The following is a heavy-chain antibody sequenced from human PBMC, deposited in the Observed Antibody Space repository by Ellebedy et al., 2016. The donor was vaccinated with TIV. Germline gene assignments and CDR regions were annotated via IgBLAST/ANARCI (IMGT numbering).Heavy chain of an antibody. CDR1: GYTFTSYG. Sequence: ASVKVSCXASGYTFTSYGISWVRQAPGQGLEWMGWISAYNGNTNYAQKLQGRVTMTTDTSTSTAYMELRSLRSDDTAVYYCARDLTIVGATAPDYWGQGALVTVSS. CDR2: ISAYNGNT. D-gene: IGHD1-26*01. J-gene: IGHJ4*02. CDR3: ARDLTIVGATAPDY. V-gene: IGHV1-18*01.